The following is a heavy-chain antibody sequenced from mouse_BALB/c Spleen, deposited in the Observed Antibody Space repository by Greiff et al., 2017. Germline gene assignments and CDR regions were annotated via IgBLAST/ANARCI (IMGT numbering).Heavy chain of an antibody. CDR3: ARWLLRGYYAMDY. V-gene: IGHV5-4*02. J-gene: IGHJ4*01. CDR2: ISDGGSYT. Sequence: EVKVVESGGGLVKPGGSLKLSCAASGFTFSDYYMYWVRQTPEKRLEWVATISDGGSYTYYPDSVKGRFTISRDNAKNNLYLQMSSLKSEDTAMYYCARWLLRGYYAMDYWGQGTSVTVSS. D-gene: IGHD2-3*01. CDR1: GFTFSDYY.